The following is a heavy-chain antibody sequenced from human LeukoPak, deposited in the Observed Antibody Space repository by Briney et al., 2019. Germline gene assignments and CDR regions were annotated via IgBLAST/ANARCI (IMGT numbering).Heavy chain of an antibody. CDR1: GFTFSSYA. D-gene: IGHD4-11*01. V-gene: IGHV3-23*01. J-gene: IGHJ4*02. Sequence: GGSLRLSCAASGFTFSSYAMSWVRQAPGKGLEWVSAISASGSSTYYADSVKGRFTTSRDNSKNTLYLQMNSLRAEDTAVYYCAKMTTVRSPDSNYWGQGTLVTVSS. CDR2: ISASGSST. CDR3: AKMTTVRSPDSNY.